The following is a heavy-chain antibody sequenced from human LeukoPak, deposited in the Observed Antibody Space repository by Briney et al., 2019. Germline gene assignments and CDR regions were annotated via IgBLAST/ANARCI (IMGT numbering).Heavy chain of an antibody. J-gene: IGHJ6*02. CDR3: ARKGYCSSTSCFSIYYYGMDV. CDR2: MNPNSGNT. D-gene: IGHD2-2*01. V-gene: IGHV1-8*01. Sequence: ASVKVSCKASGYTFTSCDINWVRQATGQGLEWMGWMNPNSGNTGYAQKFQGRVTMTRNTSISTAYMELSSLRSEDTAVYYCARKGYCSSTSCFSIYYYGMDVWGQGTTVTVSS. CDR1: GYTFTSCD.